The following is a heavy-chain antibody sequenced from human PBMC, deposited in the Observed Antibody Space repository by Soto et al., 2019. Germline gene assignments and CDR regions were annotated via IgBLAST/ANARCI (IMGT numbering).Heavy chain of an antibody. J-gene: IGHJ3*02. CDR3: ARDPRGGGSFRDAFDI. CDR2: ISSSSSYI. D-gene: IGHD2-15*01. V-gene: IGHV3-21*01. Sequence: GGSLRLSCAASGFTFSSYIMNWVRQSPGKGLEWVSSISSSSSYIYYADSVKGRFTISRDNAKNSLYLQMNSLRAEDTAVYYCARDPRGGGSFRDAFDIWGQGTMVTVSS. CDR1: GFTFSSYI.